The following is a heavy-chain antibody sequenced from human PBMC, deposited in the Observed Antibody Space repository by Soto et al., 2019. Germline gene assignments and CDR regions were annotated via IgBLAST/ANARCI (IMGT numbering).Heavy chain of an antibody. CDR1: GFTFSSYA. V-gene: IGHV3-23*01. D-gene: IGHD1-26*01. J-gene: IGHJ4*02. CDR3: ARRGSGSYYDY. Sequence: GGSLRLSCAASGFTFSSYAMRWVRQAPVKGLEWVSAISGSGGSTYYADSVRGRFTISRDNSKNTLYLQMNSLRAEDTAVYYCARRGSGSYYDYWGQGTLVTVSS. CDR2: ISGSGGST.